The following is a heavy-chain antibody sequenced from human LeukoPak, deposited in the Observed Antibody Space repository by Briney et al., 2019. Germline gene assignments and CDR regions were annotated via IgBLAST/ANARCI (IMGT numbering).Heavy chain of an antibody. V-gene: IGHV1-2*02. D-gene: IGHD5-12*01. CDR3: ARRGYDPYYYYYYMDV. CDR2: INPNSGGT. Sequence: ASVKVSCKASGYTFSGFYIHWVRQAPGQGLEWMGWINPNSGGTNYAQKFQGRVTMTRDTSISTAYMELSRLRSDDTAVYYCARRGYDPYYYYYYMDVWGKGTTVTVSS. CDR1: GYTFSGFY. J-gene: IGHJ6*03.